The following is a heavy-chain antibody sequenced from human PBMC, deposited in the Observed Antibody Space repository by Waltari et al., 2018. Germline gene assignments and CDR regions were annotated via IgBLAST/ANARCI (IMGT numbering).Heavy chain of an antibody. V-gene: IGHV2-5*02. CDR2: IYWDDDK. J-gene: IGHJ4*03. Sequence: QITLNESGPSLVNPTQTLTLTCSFSGFSIPTPGLGVGWIRQPPGKALEWLALIYWDDDKRFSPSLKTRLRITKDTSKNQVVLQMTTMDPVDTARYYCAQMTSIATWVNWGHGTVVTVSS. CDR3: AQMTSIATWVN. D-gene: IGHD7-27*01. CDR1: GFSIPTPGLG.